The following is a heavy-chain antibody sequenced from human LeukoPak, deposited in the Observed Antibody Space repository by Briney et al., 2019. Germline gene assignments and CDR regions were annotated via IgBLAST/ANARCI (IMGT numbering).Heavy chain of an antibody. D-gene: IGHD6-13*01. CDR2: INPNSGGT. V-gene: IGHV1-2*02. CDR1: GYTFTGYY. Sequence: ASVKVSCKASGYTFTGYYMHWVRQAPGQGLEWMGWINPNSGGTNYAQKFQGRVTMTRDTSISTAYMELSRLRSDDTAVYYCARVVRGAAAGNNWFDPWAREPWSPSPQ. CDR3: ARVVRGAAAGNNWFDP. J-gene: IGHJ5*02.